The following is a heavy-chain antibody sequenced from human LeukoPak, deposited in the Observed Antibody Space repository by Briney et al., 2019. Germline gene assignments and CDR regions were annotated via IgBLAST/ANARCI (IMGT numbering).Heavy chain of an antibody. D-gene: IGHD6-6*01. Sequence: GGSLRLSCAASGFTFSNYVMSWVRQAPGKGLEWVANIKQDGSEKYYVDSVKGRFTIPRDNAKNSLYLQMNSLRAEDTAVYYCARDIFVRGPWGQGTLVTVSS. CDR3: ARDIFVRGP. J-gene: IGHJ5*02. CDR1: GFTFSNYV. CDR2: IKQDGSEK. V-gene: IGHV3-7*03.